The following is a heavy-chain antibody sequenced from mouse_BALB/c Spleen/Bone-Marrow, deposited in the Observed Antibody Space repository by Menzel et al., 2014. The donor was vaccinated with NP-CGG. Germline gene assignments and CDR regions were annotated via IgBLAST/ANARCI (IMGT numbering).Heavy chain of an antibody. CDR2: IWSGGST. CDR1: GFSLTSYG. Sequence: VMLVESGPGLVQPSQSLSITCTVSGFSLTSYGVHWVRQSPGKGLEWLGVIWSGGSTDYNAAFKSRLSISKDNSKSQVFFKMNILQANDTAIYYCARNNGGYYSWFAYWGQGTLVSVSA. J-gene: IGHJ3*01. CDR3: ARNNGGYYSWFAY. D-gene: IGHD2-3*01. V-gene: IGHV2-2*02.